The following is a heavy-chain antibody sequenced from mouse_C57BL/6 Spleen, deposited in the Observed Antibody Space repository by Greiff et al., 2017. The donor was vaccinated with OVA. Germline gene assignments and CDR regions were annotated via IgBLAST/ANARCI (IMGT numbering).Heavy chain of an antibody. D-gene: IGHD2-5*01. CDR3: TRRDYSNYLDY. V-gene: IGHV1-15*01. CDR2: IDPETGGT. Sequence: VQLQQSGAELVRPGASVTLSCKASGYTFTDYEMHWVKQTPVHGLEWIGAIDPETGGTAYNQKFKGKAILTADKSSSTAYMELRSLTSEDSAVYYCTRRDYSNYLDYWGQGTTLTVSS. J-gene: IGHJ2*01. CDR1: GYTFTDYE.